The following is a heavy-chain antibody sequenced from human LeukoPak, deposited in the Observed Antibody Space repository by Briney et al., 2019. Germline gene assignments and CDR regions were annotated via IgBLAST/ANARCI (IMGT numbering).Heavy chain of an antibody. CDR2: IWYDGSNK. CDR3: ARDVPTYDSSGYYYYYYGMDV. CDR1: GFTFSSYG. J-gene: IGHJ6*02. D-gene: IGHD3-22*01. V-gene: IGHV3-33*01. Sequence: PGGSLRLSCAASGFTFSSYGMHWVRQAPGKGLEWVAVIWYDGSNKYYADSVKGRFTISRDNSKNTLYLQMNSLRAEDTAVYYCARDVPTYDSSGYYYYYYGMDVWGQGTTVTVSS.